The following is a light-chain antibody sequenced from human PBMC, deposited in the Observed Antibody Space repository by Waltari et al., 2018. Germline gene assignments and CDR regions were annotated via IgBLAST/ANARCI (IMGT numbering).Light chain of an antibody. V-gene: IGKV2-28*01. CDR1: QSLLHSNGYNY. CDR3: MQTLQTPT. Sequence: DIVMTQSPLSLPVTSGEPASISCRSSQSLLHSNGYNYLDWYLQRPGQSPQLLIYLGSNRASGVPDRFSGSGSGTDFALKISRVEAEDFGVYYCMQTLQTPTFGQGTKVEIK. CDR2: LGS. J-gene: IGKJ1*01.